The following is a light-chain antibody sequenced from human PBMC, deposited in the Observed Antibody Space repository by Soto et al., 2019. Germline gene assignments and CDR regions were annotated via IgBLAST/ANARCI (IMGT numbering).Light chain of an antibody. V-gene: IGKV1-39*01. CDR1: QSISTY. CDR2: GAS. Sequence: DIQMTQSPSTLPASVGDRVTLTCRASQSISTYLNWYEQKPGKAPNLLIYGASNLQSGVPSRFSGGGSGTDFTLTISSLQPEDFGTYYCQQSYTSPVTFGGGTKVDIK. CDR3: QQSYTSPVT. J-gene: IGKJ4*01.